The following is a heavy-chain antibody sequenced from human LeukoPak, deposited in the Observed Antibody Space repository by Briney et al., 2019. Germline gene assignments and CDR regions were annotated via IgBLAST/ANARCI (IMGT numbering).Heavy chain of an antibody. CDR1: GFSFNTFW. D-gene: IGHD3-10*01. V-gene: IGHV3-7*01. CDR2: IKPDGSEK. CDR3: ARGGSWFAP. Sequence: GGSLRLSCAASGFSFNTFWMSWVRQAPGKGPEWAANIKPDGSEKSYVDSVKGRFTISRDNAKNSLYLQMNSLRAEDTALYYCARGGSWFAPWGQGTLVTVSS. J-gene: IGHJ5*02.